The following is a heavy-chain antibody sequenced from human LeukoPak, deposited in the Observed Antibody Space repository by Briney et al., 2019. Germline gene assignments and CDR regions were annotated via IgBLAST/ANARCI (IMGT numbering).Heavy chain of an antibody. V-gene: IGHV3-30*03. Sequence: AGGSLRLSCAASGFTFSSYGMHWVRQAPGKGLEWVAVISYDGSNKYYADSVKGRFTISRDNSKNTLYLQMNSLRAEDTAVYYCARVGDFWSGPLDYWGQGTLVTVSS. CDR1: GFTFSSYG. J-gene: IGHJ4*02. CDR2: ISYDGSNK. D-gene: IGHD3-3*01. CDR3: ARVGDFWSGPLDY.